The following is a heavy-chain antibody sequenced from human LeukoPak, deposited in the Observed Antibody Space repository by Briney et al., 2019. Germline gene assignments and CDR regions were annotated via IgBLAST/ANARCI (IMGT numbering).Heavy chain of an antibody. CDR1: GDSISSGGYY. V-gene: IGHV4-31*03. J-gene: IGHJ5*02. CDR2: IYYSGST. Sequence: SETLSPTCTVSGDSISSGGYYWSWIRQHPGKGLEWIGYIYYSGSTYYNPSLKSRVTISVDTSKNQFSLKLSSVTAADTAVYYCARAESNWFDPWGQGTLVTVSS. CDR3: ARAESNWFDP.